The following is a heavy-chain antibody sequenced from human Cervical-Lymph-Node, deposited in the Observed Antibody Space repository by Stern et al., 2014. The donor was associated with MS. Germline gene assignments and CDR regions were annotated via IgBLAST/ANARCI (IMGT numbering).Heavy chain of an antibody. V-gene: IGHV4-59*01. J-gene: IGHJ5*02. Sequence: QVQLVQSGPGLLRPSETLSLTCTVSGASITRYYWSWIRQPPGKGLEWIGYIYYSGTTNYNASLKGRVAISIDTSKTQFSLRLSSVTAADTAVYYCARATDLWGQGTLVTVSS. CDR3: ARATDL. CDR2: IYYSGTT. CDR1: GASITRYY.